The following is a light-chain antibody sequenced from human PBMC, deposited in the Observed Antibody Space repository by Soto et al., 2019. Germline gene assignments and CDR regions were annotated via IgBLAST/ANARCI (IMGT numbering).Light chain of an antibody. CDR1: SSDVGGYNY. Sequence: QSALTQPASVSRPPGQSITISCTGTSSDVGGYNYVSWYQQHPGKAPKLMIYEITNRPSGVSNRFSGSKSGNTASLTISGLQAEDEADYYCSSYTGSDVVFGGGTKLTVL. CDR2: EIT. J-gene: IGLJ2*01. V-gene: IGLV2-14*01. CDR3: SSYTGSDVV.